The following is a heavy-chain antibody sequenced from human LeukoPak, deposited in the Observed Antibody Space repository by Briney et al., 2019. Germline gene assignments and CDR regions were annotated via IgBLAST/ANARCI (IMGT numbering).Heavy chain of an antibody. CDR1: YW. Sequence: YWSWIRQHPGKGLEWMGIIYPGDSDTRYSPSFQGQVTISADKSISTAYLQWSSLKASDTAMYYCARQWASGYSSGWPYYFDYWGQGTLVTVSS. V-gene: IGHV5-51*01. CDR2: IYPGDSDT. J-gene: IGHJ4*02. CDR3: ARQWASGYSSGWPYYFDY. D-gene: IGHD6-19*01.